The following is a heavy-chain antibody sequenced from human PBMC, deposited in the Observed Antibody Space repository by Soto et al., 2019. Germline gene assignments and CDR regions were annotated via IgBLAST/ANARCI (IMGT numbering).Heavy chain of an antibody. J-gene: IGHJ4*02. CDR1: GFTFSDYY. Sequence: NPGGSLRLSCAASGFTFSDYYMSWIRQAPGKGLEWVSYISSSSSYTNYADSVKGRFTISRDNAKNSLYLQMNSLRAEDTAVYYCARDSPLVVVADTPTDFDYWGQGTLVTVSS. V-gene: IGHV3-11*06. CDR3: ARDSPLVVVADTPTDFDY. CDR2: ISSSSSYT. D-gene: IGHD2-15*01.